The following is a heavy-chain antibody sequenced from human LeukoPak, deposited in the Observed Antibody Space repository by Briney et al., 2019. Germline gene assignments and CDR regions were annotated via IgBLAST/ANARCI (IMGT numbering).Heavy chain of an antibody. V-gene: IGHV4-59*01. D-gene: IGHD6-13*01. Sequence: SETLSLTCTVSGGSIRNYYWSWIRQPPGRGLEWIGYIYYSGSTNYNPSLKSRVTMSLDTSKNRISLEVSSVIAADTAVYYCARVPAAGTGPDYWGQGTLVTVSS. CDR2: IYYSGST. CDR3: ARVPAAGTGPDY. J-gene: IGHJ4*02. CDR1: GGSIRNYY.